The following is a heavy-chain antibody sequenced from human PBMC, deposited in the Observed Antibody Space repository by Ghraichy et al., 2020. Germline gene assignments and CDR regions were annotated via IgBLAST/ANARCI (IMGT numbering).Heavy chain of an antibody. CDR1: GYTFTSYG. CDR2: ISAYNGNT. Sequence: ASMKVSCKASGYTFTSYGISWVRQAPGQGLEWMGWISAYNGNTNYAQKLQGRVTMTTDTSTSTAYMELRSLRSDDTAVYYCARWVYYYDSSGYYYYPHFDYWGQGTLVTVS. V-gene: IGHV1-18*01. J-gene: IGHJ4*02. D-gene: IGHD3-22*01. CDR3: ARWVYYYDSSGYYYYPHFDY.